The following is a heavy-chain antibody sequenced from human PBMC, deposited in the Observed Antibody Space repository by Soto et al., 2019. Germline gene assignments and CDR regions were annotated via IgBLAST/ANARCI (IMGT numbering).Heavy chain of an antibody. CDR2: ISYDGSNK. CDR3: ATQDAYYYYSRMDV. J-gene: IGHJ6*04. CDR1: GFTFSSYA. V-gene: IGHV3-30-3*01. Sequence: SLRLSCAAPGFTFSSYAMHWVRQAPGKGLEWVAVISYDGSNKYYADSVKGRFTISRDNSKNTLYLQMNSLRAEDTSVYYCATQDAYYYYSRMDVCPKGT.